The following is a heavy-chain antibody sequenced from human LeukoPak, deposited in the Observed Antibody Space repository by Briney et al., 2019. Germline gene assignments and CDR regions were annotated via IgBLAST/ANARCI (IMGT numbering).Heavy chain of an antibody. J-gene: IGHJ3*02. V-gene: IGHV3-64D*09. CDR3: VKEQTFFGVVMDI. D-gene: IGHD3-3*01. CDR1: GFTFSTNA. CDR2: ISSNGGGT. Sequence: LSGGSLRLSCSASGFTFSTNAMHWVRQAPGKGLEYVSAISSNGGGTYYADSVKGRFTISRDNSKNTLFLQMSSLRAEDTAVYYCVKEQTFFGVVMDIWGQGTMVTVSS.